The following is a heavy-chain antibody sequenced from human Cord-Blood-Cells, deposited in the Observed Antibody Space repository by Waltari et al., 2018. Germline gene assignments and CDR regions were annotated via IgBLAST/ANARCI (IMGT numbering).Heavy chain of an antibody. J-gene: IGHJ5*02. CDR3: ARREANWGGEGNWFDP. D-gene: IGHD7-27*01. CDR2: INQSGST. V-gene: IGHV4-34*01. CDR1: VGSFSGSY. Sequence: QVQLQQSGSGLLTPSETLSLTCAVSVGSFSGSYWSWILQPPGKGLEWIGEINQSGSTNYNPSLKSRVTISVDTSKNQFSLKLSSVTAADTAVYYCARREANWGGEGNWFDPWGQGTLVTVSS.